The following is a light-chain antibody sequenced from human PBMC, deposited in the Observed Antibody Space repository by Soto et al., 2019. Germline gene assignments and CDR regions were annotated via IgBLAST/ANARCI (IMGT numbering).Light chain of an antibody. CDR2: EDN. J-gene: IGLJ2*01. V-gene: IGLV6-57*04. Sequence: NFMLTQPHSVSESPGKTVTISCTRSSGSIASNYVQWYQQRPGSAPTTVIYEDNQRPSGVPDRFSGSIDSSSNSASLTISGLKTEDDADYYCQSYDSSNVVFGGGTKHTVL. CDR1: SGSIASNY. CDR3: QSYDSSNVV.